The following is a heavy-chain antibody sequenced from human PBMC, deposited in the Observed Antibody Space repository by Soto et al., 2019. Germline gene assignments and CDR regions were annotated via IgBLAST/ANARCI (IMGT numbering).Heavy chain of an antibody. CDR3: AYRTLYCRGDNCPWDY. Sequence: QLQLQESGPGLVKPSETLSLTCTVSGGSISSSSYYWGWIRQPPGKGLEWIGSISYSGSTYYNPSLWRGFSFSVDMSRYQYSQKLSSVTAAYAVVYYCAYRTLYCRGDNCPWDYWGQGTLVTVSS. V-gene: IGHV4-39*01. J-gene: IGHJ4*02. CDR1: GGSISSSSYY. CDR2: ISYSGST. D-gene: IGHD2-15*01.